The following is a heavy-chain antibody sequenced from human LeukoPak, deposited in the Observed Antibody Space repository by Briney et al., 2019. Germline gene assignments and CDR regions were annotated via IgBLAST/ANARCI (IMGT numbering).Heavy chain of an antibody. CDR1: GGSISSTSYY. J-gene: IGHJ5*02. D-gene: IGHD3-9*01. CDR2: ICYSGST. CDR3: ARRWSGGYFDWLSTFDP. V-gene: IGHV4-39*01. Sequence: KASETLSLTCTVSGGSISSTSYYWGWIRQPPGKGLEWIESICYSGSTYYNPSLNSRFTISVDTSNNQFSLKLTSVTAADTAVYYCARRWSGGYFDWLSTFDPWGQGTLVTVSS.